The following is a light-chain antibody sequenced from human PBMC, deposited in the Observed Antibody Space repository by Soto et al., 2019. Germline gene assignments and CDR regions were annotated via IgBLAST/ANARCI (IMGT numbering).Light chain of an antibody. CDR1: QSISGN. CDR3: QQYGTSEII. CDR2: GAS. Sequence: IVLPQSPATLSVSPGETASLSHRASQSISGNLDWYQQKPGLTPRLLIQGASTRATGIPARFSGSGSGTEFTLTITRLEPEDFAVLYCQQYGTSEIIFGQGTRLEIK. V-gene: IGKV3-15*01. J-gene: IGKJ5*01.